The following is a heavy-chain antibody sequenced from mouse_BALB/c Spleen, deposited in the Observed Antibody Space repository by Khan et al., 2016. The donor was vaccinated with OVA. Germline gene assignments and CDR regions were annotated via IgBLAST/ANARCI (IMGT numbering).Heavy chain of an antibody. CDR2: IYPGTGST. Sequence: QVQLQQSGAELVRPGASVKLSCKTSGYIFTSYWMHWGKQRSGQGRAWIARIYPGTGSTYYNEKFKGKATLTADKSSSTAYMQLSSLKSSDSAVYFCAISDYCSTYAMYYWGPGTSVTVSS. V-gene: IGHV1S132*01. D-gene: IGHD1-1*01. CDR1: GYIFTSYW. J-gene: IGHJ4*01. CDR3: AISDYCSTYAMYY.